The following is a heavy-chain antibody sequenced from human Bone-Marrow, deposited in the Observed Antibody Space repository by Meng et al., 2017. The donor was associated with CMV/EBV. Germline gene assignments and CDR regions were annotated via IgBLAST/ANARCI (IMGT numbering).Heavy chain of an antibody. V-gene: IGHV4-59*01. D-gene: IGHD3-16*01. J-gene: IGHJ6*02. Sequence: SETLSLTCTVSGGSISTYYWTWIRQSPGKGLEWIGYIYYTGSTTYNPSLKSRATISVDKSKTQFSLKLSFVTAADTAVYFCAGDVRYGGMGGPMDGWGQGTTVTVSS. CDR2: IYYTGST. CDR1: GGSISTYY. CDR3: AGDVRYGGMGGPMDG.